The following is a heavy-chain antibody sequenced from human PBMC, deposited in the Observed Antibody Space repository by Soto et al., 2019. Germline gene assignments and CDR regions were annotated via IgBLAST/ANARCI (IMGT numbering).Heavy chain of an antibody. CDR1: GYTFSSYH. CDR2: INPFYGET. CDR3: ARARGISFGYNYFDH. D-gene: IGHD5-18*01. Sequence: RASVKVSCKASGYTFSSYHMHWVRQAPGQGLEWMGVINPFYGETRYAQKFQGRVTMTRDTSTSTVYMELSSLRSEDTAVYYCARARGISFGYNYFDHWGQGXLLTV. J-gene: IGHJ5*02. V-gene: IGHV1-46*01.